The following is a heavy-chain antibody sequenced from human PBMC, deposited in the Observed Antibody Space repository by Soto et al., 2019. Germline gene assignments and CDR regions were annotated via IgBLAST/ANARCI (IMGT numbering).Heavy chain of an antibody. J-gene: IGHJ4*02. CDR3: AKDGHTAMVRYFDY. V-gene: IGHV3-23*01. CDR1: GFALSDYY. Sequence: QAGGSLRLSCAGSGFALSDYYMSWVRQAPGKGLEWVSAISGSGGSTYYADSVKGRFTISRDNSKNTLYLQMNSLRAEDTAVYYCAKDGHTAMVRYFDYWGQGTLVTVSS. D-gene: IGHD5-18*01. CDR2: ISGSGGST.